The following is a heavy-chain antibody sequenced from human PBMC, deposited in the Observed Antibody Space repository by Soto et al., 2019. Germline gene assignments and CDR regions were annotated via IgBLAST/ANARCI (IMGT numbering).Heavy chain of an antibody. CDR3: ASTHCSSTSCPYGMDV. V-gene: IGHV5-51*01. CDR2: IYPGDSDT. D-gene: IGHD2-2*01. CDR1: GYSFTIYC. Sequence: PGESLKISCKGSGYSFTIYCIGLVLQMPGKGLEWMGIIYPGDSDTRYSPSFQGQVTISADKSISTAYLQWSSLKASDTAMYYCASTHCSSTSCPYGMDVWGQGTTVTVSS. J-gene: IGHJ6*02.